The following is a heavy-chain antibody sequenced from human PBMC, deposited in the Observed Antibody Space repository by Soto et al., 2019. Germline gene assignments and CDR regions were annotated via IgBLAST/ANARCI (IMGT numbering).Heavy chain of an antibody. J-gene: IGHJ2*01. CDR3: ARLGAHCQSHDL. CDR2: IYYGGTT. Sequence: TETLSLTCTFSGDSISPYYWTWIRQPPGKGLEWIGYIYYGGTTSYNPSLKSRVTISLETSKSQISLRLSSVTAADTAIYYCARLGAHCQSHDLWGRGTLVTVSA. CDR1: GDSISPYY. D-gene: IGHD2-21*01. V-gene: IGHV4-59*08.